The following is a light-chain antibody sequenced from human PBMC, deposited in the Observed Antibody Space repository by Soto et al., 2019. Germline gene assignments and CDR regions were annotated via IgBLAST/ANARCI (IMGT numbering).Light chain of an antibody. CDR3: QQCRNWTLT. CDR2: DAS. CDR1: QNVYNN. V-gene: IGKV3-15*01. Sequence: EIVMTQSPATLSVSPGEGATLSCKASQNVYNNLAWYQQSPGQPPRLLIYDASTRATGISARFSGRGYGTEFTLTISSLQSEDFAVYFCQQCRNWTLTFGGGTKV. J-gene: IGKJ4*01.